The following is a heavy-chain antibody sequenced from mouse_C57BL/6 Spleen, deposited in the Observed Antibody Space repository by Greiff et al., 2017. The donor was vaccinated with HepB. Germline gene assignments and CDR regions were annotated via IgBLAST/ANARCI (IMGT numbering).Heavy chain of an antibody. CDR2: ISDGGSYT. J-gene: IGHJ2*01. Sequence: EVMLVESGGGLVKPGGSLKLSCAASGFTFSSYAMSWVRQTPEKRLEWVATISDGGSYTYYPDNVKGRFTISRDNAKNKLYLQMSHLKSEDTAMYYCARERRSNRYFDYWGQGTTLTVSS. CDR1: GFTFSSYA. V-gene: IGHV5-4*01. CDR3: ARERRSNRYFDY. D-gene: IGHD2-5*01.